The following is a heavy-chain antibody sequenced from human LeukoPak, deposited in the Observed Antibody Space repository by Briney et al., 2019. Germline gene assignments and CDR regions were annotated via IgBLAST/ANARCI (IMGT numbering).Heavy chain of an antibody. CDR3: ARHMGLYYDNGAFDI. J-gene: IGHJ3*02. CDR2: IYYSGST. CDR1: GGSISSGPYS. V-gene: IGHV4-30-4*07. D-gene: IGHD3-22*01. Sequence: PSQTLSLTCAVSGGSISSGPYSWSWIRQPPGKGLEWIGYIYYSGSTYYNPSLKSRVTISVDTSKNQFSLKLSSVTAADTAVYYCARHMGLYYDNGAFDIWGQGTMVTVSS.